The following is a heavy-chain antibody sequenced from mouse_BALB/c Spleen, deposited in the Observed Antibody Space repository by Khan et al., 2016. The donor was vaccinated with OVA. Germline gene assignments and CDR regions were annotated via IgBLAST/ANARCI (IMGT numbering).Heavy chain of an antibody. J-gene: IGHJ3*01. Sequence: EVQLQESGPSLVKPSQTLSLTCSVTGDSITSGYWCWFRKFPGNKLEYMGYMIYSGNTYYNTPPKSRISITRHTSKNQYVLQWNSVTTEDTATYYWARSSYRYAFAYWGQGTLVTVSA. V-gene: IGHV3-8*02. CDR2: MIYSGNT. CDR3: ARSSYRYAFAY. CDR1: GDSITSGY. D-gene: IGHD2-14*01.